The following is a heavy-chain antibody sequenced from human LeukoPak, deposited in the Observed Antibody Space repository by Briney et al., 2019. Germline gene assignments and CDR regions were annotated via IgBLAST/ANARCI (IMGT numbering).Heavy chain of an antibody. D-gene: IGHD1-26*01. J-gene: IGHJ4*02. CDR2: IKQDGSEK. Sequence: PGGSLRLSCAASGFTFSSYWMSWVRQAPGKGLEWVASIKQDGSEKYYVDSVKGRFTISRDNAKNSLYLQMNSLRAEDTAVYYCASDYSGSYYAYWGQGTLVTVSS. CDR3: ASDYSGSYYAY. CDR1: GFTFSSYW. V-gene: IGHV3-7*01.